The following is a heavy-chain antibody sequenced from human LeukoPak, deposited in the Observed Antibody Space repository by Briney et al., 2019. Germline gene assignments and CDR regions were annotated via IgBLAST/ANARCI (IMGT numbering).Heavy chain of an antibody. CDR1: GFTFSNYA. Sequence: GGSLRLSCADPGFTFSNYAMSWVRQAPGKGLEWVAVISASSYSTSYADSVKGRFTISRDNAKNTLYLQMNSLRAEDTAVYYCAKSYCSGGSCYNFDYWGQGTLVTVSS. J-gene: IGHJ4*02. CDR2: ISASSYST. V-gene: IGHV3-23*01. D-gene: IGHD2-15*01. CDR3: AKSYCSGGSCYNFDY.